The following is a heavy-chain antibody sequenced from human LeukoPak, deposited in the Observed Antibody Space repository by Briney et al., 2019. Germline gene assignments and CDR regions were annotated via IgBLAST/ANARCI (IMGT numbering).Heavy chain of an antibody. CDR1: GGSISSSSYY. V-gene: IGHV4-39*07. D-gene: IGHD2-2*02. CDR3: ARGSTLYHAFDI. Sequence: SETLSLTCTVSGGSISSSSYYWGWIRQPPGKGLEWIGSIYYSGSTYYNPSLKSRVTISVDTSKNQFSLKLSSVTAADTAVYYCARGSTLYHAFDIWGQGTMVTVSS. CDR2: IYYSGST. J-gene: IGHJ3*02.